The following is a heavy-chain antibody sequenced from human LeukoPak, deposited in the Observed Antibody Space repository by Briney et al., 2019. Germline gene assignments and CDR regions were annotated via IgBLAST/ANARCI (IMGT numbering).Heavy chain of an antibody. CDR3: ARLTGYSSGWYYFDY. Sequence: PGGSLRLSCAASGFTFSSYAMSWVRQAPGKGLEWVSTISGRGDSTYYADSVKGRFTISRDNSKNTLYLQVNSLRAEDTAVYYCARLTGYSSGWYYFDYWGQGTLVTVSS. D-gene: IGHD6-19*01. V-gene: IGHV3-23*01. J-gene: IGHJ4*02. CDR1: GFTFSSYA. CDR2: ISGRGDST.